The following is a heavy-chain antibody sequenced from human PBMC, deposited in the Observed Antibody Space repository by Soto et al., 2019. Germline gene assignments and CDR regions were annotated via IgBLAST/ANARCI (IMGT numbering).Heavy chain of an antibody. CDR2: IWYDGSNK. Sequence: PGGSLRLSCAASGFTFSSYGMHWVRQAPGKGLEWVAVIWYDGSNKYYADSVKGRFTISRDNSKNTLYLQMNSLRAEDTAVYYCARGIDDFWSGYYRGPNWFDPWGQGTLVTVSS. J-gene: IGHJ5*02. V-gene: IGHV3-33*01. D-gene: IGHD3-3*01. CDR1: GFTFSSYG. CDR3: ARGIDDFWSGYYRGPNWFDP.